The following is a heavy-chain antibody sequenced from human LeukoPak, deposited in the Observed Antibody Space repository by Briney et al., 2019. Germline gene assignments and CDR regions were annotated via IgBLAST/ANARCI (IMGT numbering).Heavy chain of an antibody. V-gene: IGHV3-23*01. D-gene: IGHD3-10*01. Sequence: GGSLRLSCAASGFTFSSYAMSWVRQAPGKGLEWVSAISGSGGSTYYADSVKGRFTISRDNSKNTLYLQMNSLRAEDTAVYYCASSRGSGSYDPLDYWGQGTLVTVSS. CDR2: ISGSGGST. J-gene: IGHJ4*02. CDR3: ASSRGSGSYDPLDY. CDR1: GFTFSSYA.